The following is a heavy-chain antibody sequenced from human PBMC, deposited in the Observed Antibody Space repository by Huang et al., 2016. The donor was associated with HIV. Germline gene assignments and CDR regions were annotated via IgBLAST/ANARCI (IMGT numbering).Heavy chain of an antibody. Sequence: EVQLVESGGGLVQPGGSLRLSCAASGFTFSSYWMHWVRQAPGKGLVWGSRINVDGSSTNDADSVKGRFTISRDNAKNTLYVQVNSLRAEDTAVYYCARGTRLTGLWYFDLWGRGTLVIVSS. J-gene: IGHJ2*01. V-gene: IGHV3-74*01. CDR2: INVDGSST. D-gene: IGHD7-27*01. CDR3: ARGTRLTGLWYFDL. CDR1: GFTFSSYW.